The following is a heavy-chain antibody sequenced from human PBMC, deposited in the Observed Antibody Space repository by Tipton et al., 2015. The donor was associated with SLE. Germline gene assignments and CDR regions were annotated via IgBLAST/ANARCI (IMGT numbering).Heavy chain of an antibody. D-gene: IGHD1-26*01. CDR1: GGSIISSDFY. CDR2: IYYSGST. V-gene: IGHV4-39*07. J-gene: IGHJ6*03. Sequence: TLSLTCPVSGGSIISSDFYWAWIRQPPGKGLEWIGSIYYSGSTNYNPSLKSRVTISVDTSKNQFSLKLSSVTAADTAVYYCARSGSYPYYYYYMDVWGKGTTVTVSS. CDR3: ARSGSYPYYYYYMDV.